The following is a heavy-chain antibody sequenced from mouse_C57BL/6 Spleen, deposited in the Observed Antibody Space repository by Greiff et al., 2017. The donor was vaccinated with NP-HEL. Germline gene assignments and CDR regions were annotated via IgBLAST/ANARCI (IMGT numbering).Heavy chain of an antibody. D-gene: IGHD2-3*01. CDR1: GFTFSDYY. J-gene: IGHJ2*01. CDR3: ARVDGYPYYFDY. V-gene: IGHV5-16*01. Sequence: EVQLVESEGGLVQPGSSMKLSCTASGFTFSDYYMAWVRQVPEKGLEWVANINYDGSSTYYLDSLKSRFIISRDNAKNILYLQMSSLKSEDTATYYCARVDGYPYYFDYWGQGTTLTVSS. CDR2: INYDGSST.